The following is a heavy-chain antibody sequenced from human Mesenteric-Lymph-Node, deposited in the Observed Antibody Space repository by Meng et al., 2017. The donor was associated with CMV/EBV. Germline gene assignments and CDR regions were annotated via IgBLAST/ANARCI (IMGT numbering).Heavy chain of an antibody. D-gene: IGHD2-21*01. Sequence: SETLSLTCTVSGGSFNNYFWSWIRQSPGRGLEWIGFISCSLNTNYNPSLKSRLTMSVDTSKNQFSLRLTSVTAADTAVYYCARVSYCGGDCYYPEAFDIWGQGTVVTVSS. CDR2: ISCSLNT. J-gene: IGHJ3*02. CDR1: GGSFNNYF. V-gene: IGHV4-59*01. CDR3: ARVSYCGGDCYYPEAFDI.